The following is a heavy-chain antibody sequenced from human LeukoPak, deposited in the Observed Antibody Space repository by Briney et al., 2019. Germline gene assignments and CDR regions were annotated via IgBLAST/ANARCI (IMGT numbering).Heavy chain of an antibody. Sequence: GGSLRLSCAASGFTFSSYAMSWVRQAPGKGLEWVSAISGSGGSTYYADSVKGRFTISRDNSKNTLYLQMNSLRAEDTAVYYCAKRVSTVVYPPGAAARVAFDYWGQGTLVTVSS. D-gene: IGHD2-2*01. CDR3: AKRVSTVVYPPGAAARVAFDY. V-gene: IGHV3-23*01. J-gene: IGHJ4*02. CDR1: GFTFSSYA. CDR2: ISGSGGST.